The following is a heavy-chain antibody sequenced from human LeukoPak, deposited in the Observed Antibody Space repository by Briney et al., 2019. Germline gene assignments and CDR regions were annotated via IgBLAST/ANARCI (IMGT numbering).Heavy chain of an antibody. CDR1: GGSISSSNYY. D-gene: IGHD3-22*01. V-gene: IGHV4-39*01. J-gene: IGHJ6*02. CDR3: ARSLERYYDRGGYSV. Sequence: SETLSLTCIVSGGSISSSNYYWGWIRQPPGKGLEWIGSIYYSGSTYYNPSLKSRVTISVDTSKNQFSLKLSSVTAADTAVYYCARSLERYYDRGGYSVWDQGTTVTVSS. CDR2: IYYSGST.